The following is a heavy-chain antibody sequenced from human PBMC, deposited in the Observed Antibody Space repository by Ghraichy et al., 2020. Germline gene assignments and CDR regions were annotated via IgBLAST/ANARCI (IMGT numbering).Heavy chain of an antibody. J-gene: IGHJ4*02. CDR1: GGSFSGYY. V-gene: IGHV4-34*01. CDR3: AREKQWLARAFDY. Sequence: SQTLSLTCAVYGGSFSGYYWSWIRQPPGKGLEWIGEINHSGSTNYNPSLKSRVTISVDTSKNQFSLKLSSVTAADTAVYYCAREKQWLARAFDYWGQGTLVTVSS. CDR2: INHSGST. D-gene: IGHD6-19*01.